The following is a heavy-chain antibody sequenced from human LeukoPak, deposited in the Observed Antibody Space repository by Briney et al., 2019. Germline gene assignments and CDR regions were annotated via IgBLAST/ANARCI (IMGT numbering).Heavy chain of an antibody. J-gene: IGHJ3*02. CDR3: ARDLGRGVVVPSSTDAFDI. Sequence: GGSLRLSCAASGFTFISYSMNWVRQAPGKGLEWVSSISSTSSSYIYYADSVKGRFTISRDNAKNSLYLQMNSLRAEDTAVYYCARDLGRGVVVPSSTDAFDIWGQGTMVTVSS. CDR1: GFTFISYS. V-gene: IGHV3-21*01. CDR2: ISSTSSSYI. D-gene: IGHD3-22*01.